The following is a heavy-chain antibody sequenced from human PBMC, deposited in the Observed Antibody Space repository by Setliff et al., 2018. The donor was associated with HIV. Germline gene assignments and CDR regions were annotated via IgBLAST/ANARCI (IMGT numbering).Heavy chain of an antibody. J-gene: IGHJ3*02. CDR2: VYYSGTS. CDR1: GGSISSTSYY. D-gene: IGHD2-21*01. Sequence: SETLSLTCTVSGGSISSTSYYWGWVRQPPGKSLEWIGSVYYSGTSYYSPSLKSRVTMSVDTSKNQFSLKLNSVTAADTAVYYCARRATSRIPSIQAGAFDIWGQGTMVTVSS. CDR3: ARRATSRIPSIQAGAFDI. V-gene: IGHV4-39*01.